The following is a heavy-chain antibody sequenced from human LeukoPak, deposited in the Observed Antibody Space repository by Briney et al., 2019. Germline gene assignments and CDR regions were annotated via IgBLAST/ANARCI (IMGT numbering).Heavy chain of an antibody. CDR2: ISCNSGSI. D-gene: IGHD3-10*01. V-gene: IGHV3-9*01. CDR1: GFSFDDYA. CDR3: ARHRKVVLWVGTSEEDYFDY. Sequence: PGRSLRLSCAASGFSFDDYAMHWVRQTPGKGLEWVSGISCNSGSIDYADSVKGRFTISRDNTKNSLYLQMNSLRAVDTGVYYCARHRKVVLWVGTSEEDYFDYCGEGTLVTVSS. J-gene: IGHJ4*02.